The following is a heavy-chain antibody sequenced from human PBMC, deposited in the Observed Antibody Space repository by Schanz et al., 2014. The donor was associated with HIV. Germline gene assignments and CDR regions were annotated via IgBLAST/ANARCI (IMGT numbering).Heavy chain of an antibody. CDR2: IKSDGSST. J-gene: IGHJ6*02. Sequence: EVQLVESGGGLVQPGGSLRLSCAASGFTFSSYWMHWVRQAPGKGLVWVSRIKSDGSSTSYADSVKGRFTISRDNAKNSLYLQINSLRAEDTAVYYCARGEAITYYYHYYGMDVWGQGTTVTVSS. D-gene: IGHD1-20*01. V-gene: IGHV3-74*01. CDR1: GFTFSSYW. CDR3: ARGEAITYYYHYYGMDV.